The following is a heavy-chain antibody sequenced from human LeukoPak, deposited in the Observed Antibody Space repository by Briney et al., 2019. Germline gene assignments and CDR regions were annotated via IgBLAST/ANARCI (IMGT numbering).Heavy chain of an antibody. CDR1: GYTFTGYY. D-gene: IGHD1-20*01. CDR3: ARGRGITGTTYGYYFDY. CDR2: INPNSGGT. V-gene: IGHV1-2*02. Sequence: ASVKVSCKASGYTFTGYYMHWVRQAPGQGLEWMGWINPNSGGTNYAQKFQGRVTMTRDTSISTAYMELSSLRSEDTAVYYCARGRGITGTTYGYYFDYWGQGTLVTVSS. J-gene: IGHJ4*02.